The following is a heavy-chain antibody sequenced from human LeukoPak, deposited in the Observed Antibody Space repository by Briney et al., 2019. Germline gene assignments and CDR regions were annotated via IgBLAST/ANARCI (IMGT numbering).Heavy chain of an antibody. D-gene: IGHD6-13*01. CDR1: GFTFDDYF. CDR2: ITNSGYTM. V-gene: IGHV3-11*01. CDR3: ARSGARIAAAVYYFDY. Sequence: GGSLRLSCAAAGFTFDDYFMGWVRQAPGKGLEWVSYITNSGYTMYYADSVRGRFTISKDNAKNSLYLHMSGLRAEDTAVYYCARSGARIAAAVYYFDYWGQGTPVTVSS. J-gene: IGHJ4*02.